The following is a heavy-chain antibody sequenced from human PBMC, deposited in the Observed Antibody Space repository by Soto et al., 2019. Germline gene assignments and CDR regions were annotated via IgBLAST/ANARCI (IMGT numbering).Heavy chain of an antibody. Sequence: SLRLAFAASGFTFSSYAMHWVRQGPGKGLEWVAVISYDGSNKYYADSVKGRFTISRDNSKNTLYLQMNSLRAEDTAVYYCARDLTMIVVGPYYFDYWGQGTLVTVSS. J-gene: IGHJ4*02. V-gene: IGHV3-30-3*01. D-gene: IGHD3-22*01. CDR2: ISYDGSNK. CDR1: GFTFSSYA. CDR3: ARDLTMIVVGPYYFDY.